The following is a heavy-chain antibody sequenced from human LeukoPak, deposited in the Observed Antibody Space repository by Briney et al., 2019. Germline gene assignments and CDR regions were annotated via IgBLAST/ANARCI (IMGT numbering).Heavy chain of an antibody. CDR1: GGSISSSSYY. CDR3: ARGGPSVRYFDWLSSARRNDY. D-gene: IGHD3-9*01. CDR2: IYYSGST. J-gene: IGHJ4*02. V-gene: IGHV4-39*01. Sequence: KTSETLSLTCTVSGGSISSSSYYWGWIRQPPGKGLEWIGSIYYSGSTYYNPSLKSRVTISVDTSKNQFSLKLSSVTAADTAVYYCARGGPSVRYFDWLSSARRNDYWGQGTLVTVSS.